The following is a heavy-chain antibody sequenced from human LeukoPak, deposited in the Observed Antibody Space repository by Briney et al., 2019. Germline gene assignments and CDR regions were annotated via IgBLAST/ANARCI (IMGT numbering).Heavy chain of an antibody. V-gene: IGHV4-59*12. J-gene: IGHJ4*02. CDR2: IYYSGST. Sequence: SETLSLTCTVSGGSISSDYWSWIRQPPGKRLEWIGYIYYSGSTNYNPSLKSRVTISEDTSKNQFSLKVISVTAADTAVYFCTIAATDFDFWGQGTLVTVSS. CDR1: GGSISSDY. D-gene: IGHD6-13*01. CDR3: TIAATDFDF.